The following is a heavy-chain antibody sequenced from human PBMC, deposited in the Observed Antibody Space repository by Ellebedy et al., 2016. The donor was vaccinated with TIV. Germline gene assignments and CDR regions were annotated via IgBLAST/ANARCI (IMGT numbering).Heavy chain of an antibody. CDR1: GFPFSSYA. Sequence: GESLKISCAASGFPFSSYAMSWVRQPPGKGLEWVSSISDSGGNTYYADSVRGRFTFSRDNSKNTLYLQMNSLRAEDTAVYYCAKGWLGAGAGTDFDYWGRGTLVTVPS. D-gene: IGHD6-13*01. CDR3: AKGWLGAGAGTDFDY. V-gene: IGHV3-23*01. CDR2: ISDSGGNT. J-gene: IGHJ4*02.